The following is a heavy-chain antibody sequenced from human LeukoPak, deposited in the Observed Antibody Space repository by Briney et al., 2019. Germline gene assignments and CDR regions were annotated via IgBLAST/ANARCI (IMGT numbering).Heavy chain of an antibody. V-gene: IGHV4-31*03. D-gene: IGHD4-11*01. Sequence: SETLSLTCTVSGGSISSGGYYWSWIRQHPGKGLEWIGYIYYSGSTYYNPSLKSRVTISVDTSKNQFSLKLSSVTAADTAVYYWAREAPVTTVTGGYFDYWGQGTLVTVSS. J-gene: IGHJ4*02. CDR1: GGSISSGGYY. CDR3: AREAPVTTVTGGYFDY. CDR2: IYYSGST.